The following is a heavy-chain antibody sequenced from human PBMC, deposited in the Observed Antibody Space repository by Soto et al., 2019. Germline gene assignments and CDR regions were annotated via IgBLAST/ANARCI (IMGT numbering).Heavy chain of an antibody. J-gene: IGHJ4*02. CDR2: INPDGGGT. CDR3: ARSERGVRATHARE. CDR1: GYTFIDYY. Sequence: ASVKVSCKTSGYTFIDYYIQWVRQAPGQGLVWMGAINPDGGGTVYSQKFQGRISLTADTSTSTVYMDLRGLTSNDTAVYWCARSERGVRATHAREWGQGTLVTVSS. D-gene: IGHD3-10*01. V-gene: IGHV1-46*01.